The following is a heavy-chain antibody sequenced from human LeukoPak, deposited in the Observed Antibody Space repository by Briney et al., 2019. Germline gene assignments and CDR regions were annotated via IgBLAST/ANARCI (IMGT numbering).Heavy chain of an antibody. CDR2: ISGSGGRT. D-gene: IGHD6-13*01. J-gene: IGHJ4*02. CDR1: GFTFSSYA. V-gene: IGHV3-23*01. CDR3: ARGVYIAAAQYGY. Sequence: GGSLRLSCAASGFTFSSYAMSWVRQAPGKGLEWVSGISGSGGRTYYADSVKGRFTISRDNSKDTLYLQMNSLRAEDTAVYYCARGVYIAAAQYGYWGQGTLVTVSS.